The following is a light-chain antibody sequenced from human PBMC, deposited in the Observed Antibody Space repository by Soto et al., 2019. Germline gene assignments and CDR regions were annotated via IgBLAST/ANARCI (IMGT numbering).Light chain of an antibody. CDR3: QQRKT. J-gene: IGKJ4*01. V-gene: IGKV1-39*01. CDR1: QSISSY. CDR2: AAS. Sequence: DIQMTQSPSSLSASVGDRVTITCRASQSISSYLNLYQQKPGKAPKLLIYAASSLQSGVPSRFSGSGSGTDFTLTISSLQPEDFATYYCQQRKTFGGGTKVEIK.